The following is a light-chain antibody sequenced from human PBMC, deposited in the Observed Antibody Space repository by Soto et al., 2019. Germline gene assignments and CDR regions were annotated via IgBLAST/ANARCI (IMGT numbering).Light chain of an antibody. CDR2: DVT. CDR1: SNDIGGYSF. V-gene: IGLV2-14*01. J-gene: IGLJ1*01. CDR3: NSYSGGNTLYV. Sequence: QSVLTQPASVAGSPGQSITIPCNGTSNDIGGYSFVSWFQQHPGKAPKLLICDVTRRPSGVSVCFSGSKSGNTASLTISGLQAGDEADYYCNSYSGGNTLYVFGSGTKVTVL.